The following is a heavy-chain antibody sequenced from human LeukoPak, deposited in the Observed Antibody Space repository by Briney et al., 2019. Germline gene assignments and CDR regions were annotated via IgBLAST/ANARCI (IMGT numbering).Heavy chain of an antibody. D-gene: IGHD3-22*01. CDR1: GFTFSDYY. J-gene: IGHJ4*02. V-gene: IGHV3-23*01. Sequence: PGGSLRLSCAASGFTFSDYYMSWIRQAPGKGLEWVSAISGSGGSTYYADSVKGRFTISRDNSKNTLYLQMNSLRAEDTAVYYCAKDQPRGGYDSSGYSYFDYWGQGTLVTVSS. CDR3: AKDQPRGGYDSSGYSYFDY. CDR2: ISGSGGST.